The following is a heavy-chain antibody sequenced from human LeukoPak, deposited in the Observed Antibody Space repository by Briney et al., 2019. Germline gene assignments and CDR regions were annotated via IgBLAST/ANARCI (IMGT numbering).Heavy chain of an antibody. CDR3: ARGLYCSSTSCYGRLFDY. CDR1: GFTFSSYW. V-gene: IGHV3-74*01. Sequence: PGGSLRLSCAASGFTFSSYWMHWVRQAPGKGLVWVSRINSDGSSTSYADSVKGRFTISGDNAKNTLYLQMNSLRAEDTAVYYCARGLYCSSTSCYGRLFDYWGQGTLVTVSS. J-gene: IGHJ4*02. CDR2: INSDGSST. D-gene: IGHD2-2*01.